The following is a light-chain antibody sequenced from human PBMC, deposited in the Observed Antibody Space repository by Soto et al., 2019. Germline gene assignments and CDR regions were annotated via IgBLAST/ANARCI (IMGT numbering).Light chain of an antibody. CDR1: SSDVGNYNY. J-gene: IGLJ3*02. V-gene: IGLV2-11*01. CDR3: CSYAGSYTWV. CDR2: DVN. Sequence: QSVLTQPRSVSWSPGQSVTISCTGTSSDVGNYNYVSWYQQHPGKAPKVMIYDVNKWPSGVPDRFSGSKSGNTASLTISGLQAEDEADYYCCSYAGSYTWVFGGGTKLTVL.